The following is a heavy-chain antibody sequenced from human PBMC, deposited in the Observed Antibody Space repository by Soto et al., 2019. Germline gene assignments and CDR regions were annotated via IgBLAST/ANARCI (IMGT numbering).Heavy chain of an antibody. J-gene: IGHJ3*02. CDR1: GYTLTELS. V-gene: IGHV1-24*01. CDR3: AVVQLEPYDAFDI. CDR2: FDPEDGET. Sequence: GASVNVSCKVSGYTLTELSMHWVRQAPGKGLEWMGGFDPEDGETIYAQKFQGRVTMTEDTSTDTAYMELSSLRSEDTAVYYCAVVQLEPYDAFDIWGQGTMVTVSS. D-gene: IGHD1-1*01.